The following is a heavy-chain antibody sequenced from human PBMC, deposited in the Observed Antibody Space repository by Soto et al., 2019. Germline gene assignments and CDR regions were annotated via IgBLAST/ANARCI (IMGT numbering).Heavy chain of an antibody. V-gene: IGHV4-59*01. CDR2: IYYSGST. CDR3: ARDREPAAPYYYYDGMDV. J-gene: IGHJ6*02. Sequence: QVQLQESGPGLVKPSETLSLTCTVSGGSISSYYWSWIRQPPGKGLEWIGDIYYSGSTNYNPSFKSRVTISVDTSKNQFSLKLSSVTAADTAVYYCARDREPAAPYYYYDGMDVWGQGTTVTVSS. D-gene: IGHD2-2*01. CDR1: GGSISSYY.